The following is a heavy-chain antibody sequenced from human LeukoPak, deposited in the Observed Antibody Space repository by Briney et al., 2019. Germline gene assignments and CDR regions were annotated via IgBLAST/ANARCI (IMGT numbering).Heavy chain of an antibody. V-gene: IGHV6-1*01. CDR3: VRELSMDGFDT. D-gene: IGHD2/OR15-2a*01. CDR1: GDSVSSNSAT. CDR2: RYYSSKGYN. J-gene: IGHJ4*02. Sequence: SQTLSLTCVISGDSVSSNSATWNWIPQSPSRGLEWLGRRYYSSKGYNDYAVPVKSRISITPDTSKNQSSLPLSSVTREDTALYYCVRELSMDGFDTSGQGNLVTVSS.